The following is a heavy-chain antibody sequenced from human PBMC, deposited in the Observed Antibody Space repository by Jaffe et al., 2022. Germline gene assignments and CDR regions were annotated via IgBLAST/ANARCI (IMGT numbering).Heavy chain of an antibody. CDR2: IRYDGSNK. CDR1: GFTFSTYG. V-gene: IGHV3-30*02. J-gene: IGHJ3*02. CDR3: AKVGGAYSDYVGAFDI. D-gene: IGHD4-17*01. Sequence: QLQLVESGGGVVQPGGSLRLSCAASGFTFSTYGMHWVRQAPGKGLEWVAFIRYDGSNKYYADSVKGRFTISRDNSNNTLYLQMSCLRAEDTAIYYCAKVGGAYSDYVGAFDIWGQGTMVTVSS.